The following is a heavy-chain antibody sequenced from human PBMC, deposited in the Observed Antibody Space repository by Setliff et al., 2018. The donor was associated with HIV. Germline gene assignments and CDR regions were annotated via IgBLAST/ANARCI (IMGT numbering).Heavy chain of an antibody. Sequence: PSETLSLTCAVSGSSISNGYYWGWIRQPPGKGLEWIASIYQSGSTYYNPSLKSRVIISIDTSKNQFSLKLSSVTAADTAVYYCARVSSTYWYSIFRNYYYHMDVWGKGTTVTVSS. CDR3: ARVSSTYWYSIFRNYYYHMDV. V-gene: IGHV4-38-2*01. J-gene: IGHJ6*03. CDR1: GSSISNGYY. D-gene: IGHD2-8*02. CDR2: IYQSGST.